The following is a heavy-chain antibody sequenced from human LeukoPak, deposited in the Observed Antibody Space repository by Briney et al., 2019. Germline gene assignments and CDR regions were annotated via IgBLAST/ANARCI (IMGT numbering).Heavy chain of an antibody. D-gene: IGHD1-26*01. CDR2: IYYSGST. CDR1: GGSISSGDYY. CDR3: ARYTGSYSGPVFDP. Sequence: SETLSLTCTVSGGSISSGDYYWSWIRQPPGKGLEWIGYIYYSGSTYYNPSLKSRVTISVDTSKNQFSLKFNSVTAADTAVYYCARYTGSYSGPVFDPWGQGTLVTVSS. J-gene: IGHJ5*02. V-gene: IGHV4-30-4*08.